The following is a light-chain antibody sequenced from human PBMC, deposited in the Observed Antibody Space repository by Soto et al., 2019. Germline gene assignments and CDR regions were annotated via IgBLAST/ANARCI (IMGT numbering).Light chain of an antibody. CDR3: QQYGSIPWT. Sequence: EIVLTQSPGTLSLSPGERATLSCRATESVVSSYLAWYQLKPGQAPRLLIYDASSRATGIPDRFSGSGSGTDFTLTISRQEPEDFAVYYCQQYGSIPWTFGQGTKVDIK. CDR1: ESVVSSY. CDR2: DAS. J-gene: IGKJ1*01. V-gene: IGKV3-20*01.